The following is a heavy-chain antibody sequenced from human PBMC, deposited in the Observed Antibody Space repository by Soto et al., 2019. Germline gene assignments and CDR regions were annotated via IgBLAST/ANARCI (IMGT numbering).Heavy chain of an antibody. CDR1: GGSFSGYY. CDR3: ARLPIAAPDTRDY. V-gene: IGHV4-34*01. J-gene: IGHJ4*02. CDR2: INHSGST. Sequence: SSETLSLTCAVYGGSFSGYYWSWIRQPPGKGLEWIGEINHSGSTNYNPSLKSRVTISVDTSKNQFSLKLSSVTAADTAVYYCARLPIAAPDTRDYWGQGTLVTVSS. D-gene: IGHD6-6*01.